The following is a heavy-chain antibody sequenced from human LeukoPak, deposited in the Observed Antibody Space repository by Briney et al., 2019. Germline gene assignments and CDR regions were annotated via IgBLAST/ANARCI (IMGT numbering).Heavy chain of an antibody. J-gene: IGHJ4*02. Sequence: ASVKVSCKASGYXFTGYYIHWVRQAPGQGLEWLGWINPNSGGTNYAQKFQGRVTMTRDTSISTAYMELSRLRSDDTAVYYCARELPGRLYFDYWGQGTLVTVSS. CDR3: ARELPGRLYFDY. V-gene: IGHV1-2*02. CDR1: GYXFTGYY. CDR2: INPNSGGT. D-gene: IGHD2-21*01.